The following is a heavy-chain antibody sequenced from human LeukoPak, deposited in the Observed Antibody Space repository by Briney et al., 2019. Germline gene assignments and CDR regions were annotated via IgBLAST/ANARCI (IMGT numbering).Heavy chain of an antibody. CDR3: ARGFMGGYSYGYGLEAFDI. D-gene: IGHD5-18*01. V-gene: IGHV4-59*01. CDR2: IYYSGST. CDR1: GGSISSYY. Sequence: SETLSLTCTVSGGSISSYYWSWIRQPPGKGLEWIGYIYYSGSTNYNPSLKSRVTISVDTSKNQFSLKLSSVTAADTAVYYCARGFMGGYSYGYGLEAFDIWGQGTMVTVSS. J-gene: IGHJ3*02.